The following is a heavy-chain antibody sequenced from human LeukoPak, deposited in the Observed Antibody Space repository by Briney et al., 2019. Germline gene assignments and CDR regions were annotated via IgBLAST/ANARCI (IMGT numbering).Heavy chain of an antibody. J-gene: IGHJ6*03. CDR1: GFTFSSYW. Sequence: GGSLRPSCAASGFTFSSYWMSWVRQAPGKGLEWVANIKQDGNEKYYVDSVKGRFTISRDNAKNSLYLQMNSLRAEDTAVYYCARDDFVSGHDILTAYFYYYYMDVWGKGTTVTVSS. CDR2: IKQDGNEK. CDR3: ARDDFVSGHDILTAYFYYYYMDV. V-gene: IGHV3-7*01. D-gene: IGHD3-9*01.